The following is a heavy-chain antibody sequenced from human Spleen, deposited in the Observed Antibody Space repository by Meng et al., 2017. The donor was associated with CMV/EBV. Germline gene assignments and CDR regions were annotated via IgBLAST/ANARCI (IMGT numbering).Heavy chain of an antibody. Sequence: GGSLRLSCTVSGFTFSNNWMTWVRQVPGKGLEWVANIKHDGSEEYYVDSVKGRFTISRDNAKNSLYLQMNSLRAEDTAVYYCAREAYGDYLDYWGQGTLVTVSS. J-gene: IGHJ4*02. CDR2: IKHDGSEE. CDR1: GFTFSNNW. V-gene: IGHV3-7*01. CDR3: AREAYGDYLDY. D-gene: IGHD4-17*01.